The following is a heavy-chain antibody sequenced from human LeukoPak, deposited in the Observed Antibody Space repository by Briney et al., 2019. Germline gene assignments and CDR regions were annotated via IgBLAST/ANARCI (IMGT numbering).Heavy chain of an antibody. J-gene: IGHJ4*02. CDR2: IFYSGRT. D-gene: IGHD1-26*01. Sequence: SETLSLTCAVSGGSISSSTWWSWVRQPPGKGLEWIGSIFYSGRTYYNPSLKSRVTMSVDTSKNQFSLRLSSVTAADTAVYYCARVTVGALDYWGQGTLVTVSS. V-gene: IGHV4-4*02. CDR3: ARVTVGALDY. CDR1: GGSISSSTW.